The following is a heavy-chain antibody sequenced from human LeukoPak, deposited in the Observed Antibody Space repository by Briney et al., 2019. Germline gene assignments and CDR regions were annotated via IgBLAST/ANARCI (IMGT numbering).Heavy chain of an antibody. V-gene: IGHV4-39*07. Sequence: SETLSLTCAVSGVSISSGSYHRGWIRQPPGKGLEWIGSIYYSGSTNYNPSLKSRVTISVDKSKSQFSLRLSSVTAADTAVYYCARGPRYYDRSGPIFDYWGQGTLVTVSS. CDR3: ARGPRYYDRSGPIFDY. J-gene: IGHJ4*02. CDR1: GVSISSGSYH. D-gene: IGHD3-22*01. CDR2: IYYSGST.